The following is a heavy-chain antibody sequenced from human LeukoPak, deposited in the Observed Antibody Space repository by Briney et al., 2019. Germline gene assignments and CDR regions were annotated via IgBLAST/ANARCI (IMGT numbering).Heavy chain of an antibody. D-gene: IGHD3-10*01. CDR3: ASLHQVRGITVFDY. CDR2: INHSGST. CDR1: GGSFSDYY. V-gene: IGHV4-34*01. Sequence: SETLSLTWAVYGGSFSDYYWSWVRQPPGEGLEWIGEINHSGSTSYNPSLKSRATISVDTSKNQFSLKLTSVTTADTAVYYCASLHQVRGITVFDYWGQGTLVTVSS. J-gene: IGHJ4*02.